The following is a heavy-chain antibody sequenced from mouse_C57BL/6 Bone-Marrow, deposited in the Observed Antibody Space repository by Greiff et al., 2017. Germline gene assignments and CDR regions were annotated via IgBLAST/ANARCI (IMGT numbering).Heavy chain of an antibody. J-gene: IGHJ3*01. CDR2: IHPNSGST. CDR1: GYTFTSYW. Sequence: QVQLQQPGAELVKPGASVKLSCKASGYTFTSYWMHWVKQRPGQGLEWIGMIHPNSGSTNYNEKFKSKATLTVDKSSSTAYMQLRSLTSEVAAVYYCAREPAWFAYWGKGTLVTVSA. V-gene: IGHV1-64*01. CDR3: AREPAWFAY.